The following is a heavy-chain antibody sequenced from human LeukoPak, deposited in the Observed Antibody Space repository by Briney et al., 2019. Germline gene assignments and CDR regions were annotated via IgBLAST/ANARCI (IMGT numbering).Heavy chain of an antibody. D-gene: IGHD6-13*01. CDR3: AREGPSSSWYGQQHWYYYMDV. CDR2: IYHSGST. Sequence: SETLSLTCVVSGYSISSGYYWGWIRQPPGKGLEWIGSIYHSGSTYYNPSLKSRVTMSVDTSKNQFSLKLSSVTAADTAVYYCAREGPSSSWYGQQHWYYYMDVWGKGTTVTVSS. J-gene: IGHJ6*03. CDR1: GYSISSGYY. V-gene: IGHV4-38-2*02.